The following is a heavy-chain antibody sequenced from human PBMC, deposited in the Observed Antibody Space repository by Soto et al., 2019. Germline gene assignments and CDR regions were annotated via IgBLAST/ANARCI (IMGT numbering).Heavy chain of an antibody. V-gene: IGHV4-34*01. J-gene: IGHJ3*02. CDR2: VNHSGST. Sequence: SETLSLTCAVYGGSFSDYYWSWIRQPPGKGLEWIGEVNHSGSTNYNPSLKSRVTISVDTSKNQFSLRLSSVTAADTAVYYCARAARAFDSWGQGTLVTVSS. CDR3: ARAARAFDS. CDR1: GGSFSDYY.